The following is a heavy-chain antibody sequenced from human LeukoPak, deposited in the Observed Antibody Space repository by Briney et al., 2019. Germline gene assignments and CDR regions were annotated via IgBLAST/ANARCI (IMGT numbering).Heavy chain of an antibody. CDR3: ARKGLGGELGGFDY. CDR1: GYTFGDYG. Sequence: PGGSLRLSCAASGYTFGDYGMSWVRQVPGKGLEWVSGTNRRGDITGYADFVKGRFTISRDNAKNSLYLQMNSLRVEDTALYHCARKGLGGELGGFDYWGQGTLVTVSS. CDR2: TNRRGDIT. J-gene: IGHJ4*02. D-gene: IGHD1-7*01. V-gene: IGHV3-20*01.